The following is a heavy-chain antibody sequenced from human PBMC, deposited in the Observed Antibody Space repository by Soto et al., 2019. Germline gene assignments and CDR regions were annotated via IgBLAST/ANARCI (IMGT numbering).Heavy chain of an antibody. V-gene: IGHV1-18*01. D-gene: IGHD2-15*01. J-gene: IGHJ4*02. Sequence: ASVKVSTTASGYTFTSYAIRWVRQAPGQGLEWMGWISAYNGNTNYAQKLQGRVTMTTDTSTSTAYMELRSLRSDDTAVYYCASLGYCSGGSCPRNDYWGQGTLVTVSS. CDR3: ASLGYCSGGSCPRNDY. CDR2: ISAYNGNT. CDR1: GYTFTSYA.